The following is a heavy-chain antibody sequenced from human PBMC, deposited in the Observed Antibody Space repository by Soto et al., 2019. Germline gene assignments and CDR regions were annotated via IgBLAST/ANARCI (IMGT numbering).Heavy chain of an antibody. J-gene: IGHJ6*02. V-gene: IGHV3-33*01. CDR3: ARDTAMAHGLYYYYGMDV. CDR2: IWYDGSNK. D-gene: IGHD5-18*01. CDR1: GFTFSSYG. Sequence: GGSLRLSCAASGFTFSSYGMHWVRQAPGKGLEWVAVIWYDGSNKYYADSVKGRFTISRDNSKNTLYLQMNSLRAEDTAVYYCARDTAMAHGLYYYYGMDVWGQGTTVTVSS.